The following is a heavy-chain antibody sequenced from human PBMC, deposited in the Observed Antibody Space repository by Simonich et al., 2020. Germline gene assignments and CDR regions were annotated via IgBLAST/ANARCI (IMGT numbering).Heavy chain of an antibody. CDR1: GGSFSSYY. D-gene: IGHD3-16*01. CDR2: INHSGST. Sequence: QVQLQQWGAGLLKPSETLSLTCAVYGGSFSSYYWSWIRQPPGKGLEWIGEINHSGSTNNNPALKGRVTISVDTSKNQFSLKLSSVTAADTAVYYCARPLGIVWAFDIWGQGTMVTVSS. J-gene: IGHJ3*02. CDR3: ARPLGIVWAFDI. V-gene: IGHV4-34*01.